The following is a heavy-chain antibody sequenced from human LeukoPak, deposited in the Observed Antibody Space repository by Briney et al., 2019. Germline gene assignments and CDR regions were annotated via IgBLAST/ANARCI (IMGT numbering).Heavy chain of an antibody. V-gene: IGHV4-34*01. Sequence: PSETLSLICAVYGGSFSDYYWSWIRQPPGKGLEWIGEITHSGSANYNPSLKSRVTISVDTSKNQFSLKLSSVTAADTAVYYCARVGVSAGTTRTPNDWFDPWGQGTLVTVSS. J-gene: IGHJ5*02. CDR3: ARVGVSAGTTRTPNDWFDP. CDR1: GGSFSDYY. CDR2: ITHSGSA. D-gene: IGHD1-1*01.